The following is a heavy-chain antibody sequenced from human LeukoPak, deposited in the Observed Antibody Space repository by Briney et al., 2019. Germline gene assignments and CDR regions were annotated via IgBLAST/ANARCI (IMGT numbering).Heavy chain of an antibody. CDR2: FYYSGST. Sequence: SETLSLTCTVSGGSIRSYYWSWIRQPPGKGLEWIGYFYYSGSTNYNPSLKSRVTISLDTSKKQLSLKLSSVTAADTAVYYCAKDLHNWNSVGVHWGQGTLVTVSS. CDR1: GGSIRSYY. V-gene: IGHV4-59*12. D-gene: IGHD1-1*01. CDR3: AKDLHNWNSVGVH. J-gene: IGHJ4*02.